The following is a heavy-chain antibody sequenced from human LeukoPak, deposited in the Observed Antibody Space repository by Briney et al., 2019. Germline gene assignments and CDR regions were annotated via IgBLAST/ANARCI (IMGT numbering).Heavy chain of an antibody. CDR2: ISDYGSST. Sequence: PGGSLRLSCAASGFIFSSYDMSWVRQAPGKGLEWISTISDYGSSTYYADSVKGRFTISRDNSKNTLSLQMNSLRAEDTAVYYCARRILRFCSSTSCPHYYGMDVWGQGTTVIVSS. J-gene: IGHJ6*02. D-gene: IGHD2-2*01. CDR3: ARRILRFCSSTSCPHYYGMDV. CDR1: GFIFSSYD. V-gene: IGHV3-23*01.